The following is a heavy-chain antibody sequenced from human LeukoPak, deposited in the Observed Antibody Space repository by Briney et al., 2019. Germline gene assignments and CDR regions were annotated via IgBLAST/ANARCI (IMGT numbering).Heavy chain of an antibody. CDR3: ARSPSVRDNWFDP. CDR1: GFTVSSNY. J-gene: IGHJ5*02. CDR2: IYSGGST. V-gene: IGHV3-53*04. D-gene: IGHD3-10*01. Sequence: GGSLRLSCAASGFTVSSNYMSWVRQAPGKGLEWVPVIYSGGSTYYADSVKGRFTISRHNSKNTLYLQMNSLRAEDTAVYYCARSPSVRDNWFDPWGQGTLVTVSS.